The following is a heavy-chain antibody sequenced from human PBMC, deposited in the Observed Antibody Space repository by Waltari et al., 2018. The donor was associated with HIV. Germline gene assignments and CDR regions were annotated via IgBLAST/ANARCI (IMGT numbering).Heavy chain of an antibody. CDR1: GYTFTNYW. J-gene: IGHJ3*02. D-gene: IGHD3-22*01. Sequence: EVQLVQSGAEVRKSGESLKISCKASGYTFTNYWIAWVRQMSGEGLEWMGIIYPFDSDTRYNPSFEGQITIPADKSLATAYLEWNNLNASDAAIYYCARLFYYDTTGYINNAFDIWGQGTVVTVS. CDR3: ARLFYYDTTGYINNAFDI. V-gene: IGHV5-51*03. CDR2: IYPFDSDT.